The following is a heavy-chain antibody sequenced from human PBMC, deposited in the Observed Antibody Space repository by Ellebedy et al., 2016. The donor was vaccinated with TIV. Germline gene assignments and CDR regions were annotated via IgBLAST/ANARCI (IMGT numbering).Heavy chain of an antibody. D-gene: IGHD3-9*01. Sequence: PGGSLRLSCAASGFTFGSCAISRVRQAPGRGLEWVAAISHSGTITYYADPVKGRFTISRDNSKNTLYLQMNSLRAEDTALYYCATHYDILPGQYRGFDYWGQGTLVTVSS. CDR3: ATHYDILPGQYRGFDY. CDR2: ISHSGTIT. CDR1: GFTFGSCA. J-gene: IGHJ4*02. V-gene: IGHV3-23*01.